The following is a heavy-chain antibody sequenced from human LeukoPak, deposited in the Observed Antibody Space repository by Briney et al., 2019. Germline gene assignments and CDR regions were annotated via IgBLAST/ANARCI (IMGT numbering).Heavy chain of an antibody. V-gene: IGHV3-23*01. CDR2: ISDSGIST. Sequence: GGSLRLSCAASGFTFSSYAMSWVRQAPGKGLEWVSAISDSGISTYYTDSVRGRFTISRDNSKNTLYLQMNSLRAEDTAVYYCARGRQYCSSTSCYLYYYYGMDVWGQGTTVTVSS. CDR3: ARGRQYCSSTSCYLYYYYGMDV. CDR1: GFTFSSYA. D-gene: IGHD2-2*01. J-gene: IGHJ6*02.